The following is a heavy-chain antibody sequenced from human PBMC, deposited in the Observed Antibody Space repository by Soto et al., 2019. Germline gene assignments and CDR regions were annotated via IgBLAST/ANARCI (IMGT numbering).Heavy chain of an antibody. Sequence: QVQLVQSGAEVKKPGSSVKVSCKASGGTFSSYAISWVRQAPGQGLEWMGGIIPIFGTANYAQKVQGRATIAAAESTSTAYMELSSLRSEDTAVYYCARHVPAAGYYYGMDVWGQGTTGTDSS. CDR2: IIPIFGTA. V-gene: IGHV1-69*12. J-gene: IGHJ6*02. CDR1: GGTFSSYA. D-gene: IGHD2-2*01. CDR3: ARHVPAAGYYYGMDV.